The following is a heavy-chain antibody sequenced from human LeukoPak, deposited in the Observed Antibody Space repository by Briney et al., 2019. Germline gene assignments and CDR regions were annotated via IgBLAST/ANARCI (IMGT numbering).Heavy chain of an antibody. J-gene: IGHJ4*02. CDR2: MYLSGTT. D-gene: IGHD6-19*01. Sequence: SETLSLTCTVSGDSINSLDLWSWVRQPPGKGLEWIGEMYLSGTTHSNPSVKSRVTISIDKSKNQFFLNLSSVTAADTAVYYCAKVFSSVAGIFDSPGFDYWGQGTLVTVSS. V-gene: IGHV4-4*02. CDR1: GDSINSLDL. CDR3: AKVFSSVAGIFDSPGFDY.